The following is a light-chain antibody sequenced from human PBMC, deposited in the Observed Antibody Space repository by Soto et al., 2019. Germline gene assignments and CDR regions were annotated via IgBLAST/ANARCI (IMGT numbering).Light chain of an antibody. V-gene: IGLV2-14*01. CDR2: AVT. Sequence: QSFLTQPASVSGSPGQSITISCTGTSSDVGGYNYVSWYQQHPGKAPKLMIYAVTDRPSGVSSRFSGSKSGNTASLTISGLQAEDEADYYCSSYTSSSTLFGTGTKSPS. J-gene: IGLJ1*01. CDR1: SSDVGGYNY. CDR3: SSYTSSSTL.